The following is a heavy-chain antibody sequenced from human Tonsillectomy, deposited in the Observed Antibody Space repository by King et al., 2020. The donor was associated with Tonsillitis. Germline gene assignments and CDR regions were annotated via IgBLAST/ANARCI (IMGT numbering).Heavy chain of an antibody. Sequence: VQLVESGGGLIQPGGSLRLSCAASGFTVSSNYMSWVRQAPGKGLEWVSVIYAGGSTYYADPVKGRFTISRDTSKNTPYLQMNSLRADDTAVHYCAIGVGSCSIDDGGEGPLLTV. D-gene: IGHD3-10*01. V-gene: IGHV3-53*01. J-gene: IGHJ4*02. CDR3: AIGVGSCSIDD. CDR1: GFTVSSNY. CDR2: IYAGGST.